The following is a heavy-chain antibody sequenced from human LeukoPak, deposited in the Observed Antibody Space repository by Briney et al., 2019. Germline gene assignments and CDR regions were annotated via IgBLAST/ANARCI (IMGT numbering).Heavy chain of an antibody. V-gene: IGHV3-74*01. CDR1: GFTFNNYG. CDR3: ARDSSSWYY. CDR2: INSDGSST. J-gene: IGHJ4*02. D-gene: IGHD6-13*01. Sequence: GGSLRLSCAASGFTFNNYGMSWVRQAPGKGLVWVSRINSDGSSTSYADSVKGRFTISRDNAKNTLYLQMNSLRAEDTAVYHCARDSSSWYYWGQGTLVTVSS.